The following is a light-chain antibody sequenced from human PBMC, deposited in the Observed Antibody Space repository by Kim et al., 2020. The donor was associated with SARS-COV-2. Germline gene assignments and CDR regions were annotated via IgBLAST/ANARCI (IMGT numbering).Light chain of an antibody. CDR1: SSNIGSNT. Sequence: QLVLTQPPSASGTPGQRVTISCSGSSSNIGSNTVNWYQQLPGTAPKLLIYSNNQRPSGVPDRFSGSKSGTSASLAISGLQSEDEADYYCAAWDDSLNALVFGGGTQLTVL. CDR3: AAWDDSLNALV. V-gene: IGLV1-44*01. J-gene: IGLJ2*01. CDR2: SNN.